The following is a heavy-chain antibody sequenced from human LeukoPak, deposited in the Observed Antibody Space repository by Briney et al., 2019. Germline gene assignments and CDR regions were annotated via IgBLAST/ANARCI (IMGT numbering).Heavy chain of an antibody. V-gene: IGHV1-2*02. Sequence: ASVKVSCKAAGYTFSGYYMHWVRQAPGQGLEWMGWINPNSGCTNYAQKFQGRVTMTRDTSISTAYMELSRLTSDDTAVYYCANSVSSSWAIIDYWGQGTLVTVSS. CDR3: ANSVSSSWAIIDY. D-gene: IGHD6-13*01. CDR2: INPNSGCT. CDR1: GYTFSGYY. J-gene: IGHJ4*02.